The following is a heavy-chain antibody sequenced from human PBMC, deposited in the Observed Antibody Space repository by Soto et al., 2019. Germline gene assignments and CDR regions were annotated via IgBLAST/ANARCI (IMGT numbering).Heavy chain of an antibody. D-gene: IGHD3-3*01. J-gene: IGHJ4*02. Sequence: ASVTVSCTASGYTYTSYYMQWVRQAPGQGLEWMGIINPSGGSTSYAQKFQGRVTMTTDTSTSTAYMELRSLRSDDTAVYYCARGTIFGVVVYYFDYWGQGTLVTVSS. CDR3: ARGTIFGVVVYYFDY. CDR2: INPSGGST. V-gene: IGHV1-46*01. CDR1: GYTYTSYY.